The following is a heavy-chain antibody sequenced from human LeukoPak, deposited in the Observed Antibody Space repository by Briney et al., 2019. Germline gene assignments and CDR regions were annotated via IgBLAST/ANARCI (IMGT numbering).Heavy chain of an antibody. J-gene: IGHJ6*03. V-gene: IGHV6-1*01. Sequence: SQTLSLTCAISGDSVSSNSAAWNWIRQSPSRGLEWLGRTYYRSKWYNDYAVSVKSRITINPDTSKNQFSLQLNSVTPEDTAVYYCARAATYYDILTGYYDYYYYMGVWGKGTTVTISS. CDR1: GDSVSSNSAA. D-gene: IGHD3-9*01. CDR2: TYYRSKWYN. CDR3: ARAATYYDILTGYYDYYYYMGV.